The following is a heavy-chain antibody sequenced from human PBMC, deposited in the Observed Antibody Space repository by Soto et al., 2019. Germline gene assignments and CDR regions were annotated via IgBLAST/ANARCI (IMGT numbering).Heavy chain of an antibody. V-gene: IGHV5-10-1*01. CDR1: GYSFTSYW. CDR2: IDPSDSYT. J-gene: IGHJ5*02. D-gene: IGHD6-6*01. CDR3: ARSEWDSSSSSYNWFDH. Sequence: XESLKISCKGCGYSFTSYWISWVRQMPGKGLEWMGRIDPSDSYTNYSPSFQGHVTISADKSISTAYLQWSSLKASDTAMYYCARSEWDSSSSSYNWFDHWGQGTLVTVSS.